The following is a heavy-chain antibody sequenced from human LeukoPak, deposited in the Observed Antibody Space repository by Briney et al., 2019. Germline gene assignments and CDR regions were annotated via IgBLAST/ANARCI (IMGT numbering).Heavy chain of an antibody. CDR3: ARGSIVVVPAAIFIGAFDI. D-gene: IGHD2-2*01. J-gene: IGHJ3*02. CDR1: GFTFSSYG. V-gene: IGHV3-33*01. CDR2: IWYDGSNK. Sequence: GGSLRLSCAASGFTFSSYGMHWVRQAPGKGLEWVAVIWYDGSNKYYADSVKGRFTISRDNSKNTLYLQMNSLRAEDTAVYYCARGSIVVVPAAIFIGAFDIWGQGAMVTVSS.